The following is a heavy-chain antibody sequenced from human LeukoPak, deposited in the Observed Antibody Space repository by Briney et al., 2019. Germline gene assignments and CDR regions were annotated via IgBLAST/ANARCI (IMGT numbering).Heavy chain of an antibody. Sequence: GGSLRLSCAASGFPFSSYGMSWVRQAPGKGLEWVSAISGSGGSTYYADSVKGRFTISRDNSKNTLYLQMNSLRAEDTAVYYCAKVLWAAAGTHDAFDIWGQGTMVTVSS. J-gene: IGHJ3*02. CDR2: ISGSGGST. CDR1: GFPFSSYG. D-gene: IGHD6-13*01. CDR3: AKVLWAAAGTHDAFDI. V-gene: IGHV3-23*01.